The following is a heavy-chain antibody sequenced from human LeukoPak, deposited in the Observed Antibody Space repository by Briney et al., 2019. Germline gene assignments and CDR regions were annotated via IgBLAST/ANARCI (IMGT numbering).Heavy chain of an antibody. Sequence: GSVKVSCKASGYTFTGYYMHWVRQAPGQGLEWMGWINPNSGGTNYAQKFQGRVTMTRDTSISTAYMELSRLRSDDTAVYYCARFSSSRYYFDYWGQGTLVTVSS. D-gene: IGHD6-6*01. CDR1: GYTFTGYY. V-gene: IGHV1-2*02. CDR3: ARFSSSRYYFDY. CDR2: INPNSGGT. J-gene: IGHJ4*02.